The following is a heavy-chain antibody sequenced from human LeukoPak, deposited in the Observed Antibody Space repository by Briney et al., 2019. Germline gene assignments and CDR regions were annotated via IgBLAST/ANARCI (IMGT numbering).Heavy chain of an antibody. J-gene: IGHJ4*02. CDR2: IRSKAYGGTT. CDR3: TRGGGNYGGDCPYYFDY. V-gene: IGHV3-49*04. D-gene: IGHD2-21*02. CDR1: GFTFGDYA. Sequence: GGSLRLSCTASGFTFGDYAMSWVRQAPGKGLEWVGFIRSKAYGGTTEYAASVKGRFTISRDDSKSIAYLQMNSLKTEDTAVYYCTRGGGNYGGDCPYYFDYWGQGTLVTVSS.